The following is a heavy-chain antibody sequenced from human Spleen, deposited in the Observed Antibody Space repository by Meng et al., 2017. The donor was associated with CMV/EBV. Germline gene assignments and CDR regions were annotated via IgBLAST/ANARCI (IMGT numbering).Heavy chain of an antibody. CDR1: GGSFRGYY. J-gene: IGHJ5*02. V-gene: IGHV4-34*01. Sequence: QVQVQQWGAGLLKPSETRSLPSAVYGGSFRGYYWSWIRQPPGKGLEWIGEINHSGSTNYNPSLKSRVTISVDTSKNQFSLKLSSVTAADTAVYYCARGKASRGSYYPRFDPWGQGTLVTVSS. D-gene: IGHD1-26*01. CDR2: INHSGST. CDR3: ARGKASRGSYYPRFDP.